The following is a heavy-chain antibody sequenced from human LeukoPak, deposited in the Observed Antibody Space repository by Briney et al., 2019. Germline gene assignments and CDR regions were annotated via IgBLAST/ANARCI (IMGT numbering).Heavy chain of an antibody. D-gene: IGHD1-26*01. V-gene: IGHV3-11*04. Sequence: GGSLRLSCAASGFIFSDYYMTWIRQAPGKGLEWVSYISPSGSTIFYADSVKGRFTISRDNSKKSLYLEVNSLRAEDTAVSFCARCTGSYSYYFDYWGQGSLVTVSS. J-gene: IGHJ4*02. CDR2: ISPSGSTI. CDR1: GFIFSDYY. CDR3: ARCTGSYSYYFDY.